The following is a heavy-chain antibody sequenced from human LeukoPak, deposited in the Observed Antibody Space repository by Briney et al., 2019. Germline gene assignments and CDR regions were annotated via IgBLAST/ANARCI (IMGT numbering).Heavy chain of an antibody. CDR1: GGSISSSSYY. CDR2: IYYSGST. D-gene: IGHD6-13*01. CDR3: ARQAKAGGYSSSWYPFGY. J-gene: IGHJ4*02. V-gene: IGHV4-39*01. Sequence: PSETLSLTCTVSGGSISSSSYYWGWSRQPPGKGLEWIGRIYYSGSTYYSPSLKSRVTISVDTSKSQFSLKLSSVTAADTAVYYCARQAKAGGYSSSWYPFGYWGQGTLVTVSS.